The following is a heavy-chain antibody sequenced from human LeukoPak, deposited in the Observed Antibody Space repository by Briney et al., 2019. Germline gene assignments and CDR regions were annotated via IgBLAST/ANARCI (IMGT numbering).Heavy chain of an antibody. Sequence: PGRSLRLSCAASGFTFSSYGMHWVRQAPGKGLEWVAVISYDGSNKYYADSVKGRFTISRDNAKNSLYLQMNSLRAEDTAVYYCARWYDFWSGYFNYWYFDLWAVAPWSLSPQ. CDR2: ISYDGSNK. D-gene: IGHD3-3*01. J-gene: IGHJ2*01. CDR1: GFTFSSYG. CDR3: ARWYDFWSGYFNYWYFDL. V-gene: IGHV3-30*03.